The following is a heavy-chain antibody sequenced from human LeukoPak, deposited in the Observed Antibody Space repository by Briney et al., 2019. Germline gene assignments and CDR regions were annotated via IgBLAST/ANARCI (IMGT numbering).Heavy chain of an antibody. D-gene: IGHD3-10*01. CDR2: IYSDGST. J-gene: IGHJ5*02. CDR1: GFTVSSNY. V-gene: IGHV3-66*01. CDR3: ARELRGFDP. Sequence: PGGSLRLSCAASGFTVSSNYMDWVRQAPGKGLEWVSVIYSDGSTYYTDSVKGRFIISRDNSKNMVYLQMSSLRGEDTAVYYCARELRGFDPWGQGTLVTVSS.